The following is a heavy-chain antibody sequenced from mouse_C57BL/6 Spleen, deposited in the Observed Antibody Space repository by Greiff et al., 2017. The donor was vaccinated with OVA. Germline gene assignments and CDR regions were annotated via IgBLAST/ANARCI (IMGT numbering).Heavy chain of an antibody. J-gene: IGHJ1*03. CDR3: TRNYGSSYDFDV. CDR1: GFNFTDYY. D-gene: IGHD1-1*01. V-gene: IGHV14-2*01. Sequence: VQLKQSGAELVKPGASVKLSCTASGFNFTDYYMHWVKQRTEQGLEWIGRIDPEDGETKYAPKFQGKAPITADTSSNTAYLQLSSLTSEDTAFYYCTRNYGSSYDFDVWGTGTTVTVSS. CDR2: IDPEDGET.